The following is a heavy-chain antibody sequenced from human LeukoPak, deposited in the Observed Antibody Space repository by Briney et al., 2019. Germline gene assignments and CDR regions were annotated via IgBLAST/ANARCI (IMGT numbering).Heavy chain of an antibody. CDR1: GGSFSGYY. CDR3: ASGIPYCSGGSCYSWYFDY. Sequence: SETLSLTCAVYGGSFSGYYWSWIRQPPGEGLEWIGEINHSGSTNYNPSLKSRVTISVDPSKNQFSLKLSSVTAADTAVYYCASGIPYCSGGSCYSWYFDYWGQGTLVTVSS. V-gene: IGHV4-34*01. D-gene: IGHD2-15*01. J-gene: IGHJ4*02. CDR2: INHSGST.